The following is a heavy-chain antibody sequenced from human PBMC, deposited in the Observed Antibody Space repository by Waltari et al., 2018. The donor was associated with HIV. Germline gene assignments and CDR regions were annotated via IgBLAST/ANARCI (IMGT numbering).Heavy chain of an antibody. J-gene: IGHJ6*02. CDR2: MDRNGGVT. CDR3: VKDVTVKFYGDYYSGLDV. V-gene: IGHV3-74*03. Sequence: DVKLVESGGSPVKPGDSLRISCIASGFVFGSHWMHWVRQSPGKGLLWVSRMDRNGGVTKYVETVKGRFTISRDNAKKTLYLDMKNLRVEDSGIYYCVKDVTVKFYGDYYSGLDVWGQGTTVTV. CDR1: GFVFGSHW. D-gene: IGHD2-21*02.